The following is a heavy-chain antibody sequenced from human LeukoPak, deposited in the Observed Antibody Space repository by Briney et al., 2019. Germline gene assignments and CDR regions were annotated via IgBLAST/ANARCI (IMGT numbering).Heavy chain of an antibody. CDR3: ARQWLAVAGLDV. Sequence: PSETLSLTCTVSGGSISSHYWSWIRQPPGKGLEWIGYIYYSGSANYNPSLKSRVTISVDTSKNQFSLKLSSVTAADTAVYYCARQWLAVAGLDVWGQGTTVTVSS. D-gene: IGHD6-19*01. J-gene: IGHJ6*02. V-gene: IGHV4-59*08. CDR1: GGSISSHY. CDR2: IYYSGSA.